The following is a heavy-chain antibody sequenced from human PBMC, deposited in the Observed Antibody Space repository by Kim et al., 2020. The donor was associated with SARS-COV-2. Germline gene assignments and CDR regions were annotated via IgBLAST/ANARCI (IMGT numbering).Heavy chain of an antibody. V-gene: IGHV3-30*03. CDR1: GFTFSSHG. D-gene: IGHD3-3*01. CDR2: ISYDGSHQ. CDR3: AREGLRFMDWLSTHLTFDY. J-gene: IGHJ4*02. Sequence: GGSLRLSCAASGFTFSSHGMHWVRQAPGKGLEWVAVISYDGSHQYYADSVKGRFTISRDNSQNTVFLQMKSLRAEDTAVYYCAREGLRFMDWLSTHLTFDYWGQGTLVTVPS.